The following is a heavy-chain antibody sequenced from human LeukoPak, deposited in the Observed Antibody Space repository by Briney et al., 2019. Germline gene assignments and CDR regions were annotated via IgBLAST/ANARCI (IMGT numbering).Heavy chain of an antibody. CDR2: ISSSGSTI. J-gene: IGHJ4*02. V-gene: IGHV3-11*04. CDR1: GFTFSDYY. D-gene: IGHD3-10*01. Sequence: SGGSLRLSCAASGFTFSDYYMSWIRQAPGKGLEWVSYISSSGSTIYYADSVKGRFTISRDNAKNSLYLQTNSLRAEDTAVYYCARDSNLWFGENYFDYWGQGTLVTVSS. CDR3: ARDSNLWFGENYFDY.